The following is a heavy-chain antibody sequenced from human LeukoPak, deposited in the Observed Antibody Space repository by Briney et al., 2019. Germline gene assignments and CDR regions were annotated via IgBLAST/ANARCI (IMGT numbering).Heavy chain of an antibody. V-gene: IGHV1-2*02. CDR3: ARALVPYSDYDDF. J-gene: IGHJ4*02. D-gene: IGHD5-12*01. Sequence: ASVKVSCKTSGYTFTGYYVHWVRQAPGQGLEWMGWVNPYSGDINYAQRFQGRVSMTRDTSISTAYLELSRLISDDTAVYYCARALVPYSDYDDFWGQGTLVTVSS. CDR1: GYTFTGYY. CDR2: VNPYSGDI.